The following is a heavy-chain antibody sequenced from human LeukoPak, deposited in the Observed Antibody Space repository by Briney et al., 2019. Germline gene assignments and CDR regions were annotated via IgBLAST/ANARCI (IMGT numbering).Heavy chain of an antibody. CDR3: ATRWGGQQLPDYFDY. D-gene: IGHD6-13*01. V-gene: IGHV4-59*05. CDR2: IYYSGST. CDR1: GGSISNYF. J-gene: IGHJ4*02. Sequence: PSETLSLTCSVSGGSISNYFWTWIRQPPGKGLEWIGSIYYSGSTYYNPSLKSRVTISVDTSKNQFSLKLSSVTAADTAVYYCATRWGGQQLPDYFDYWGQGTLVTVSS.